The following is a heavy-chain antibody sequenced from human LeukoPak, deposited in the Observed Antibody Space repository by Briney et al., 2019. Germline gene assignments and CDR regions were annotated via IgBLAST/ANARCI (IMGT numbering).Heavy chain of an antibody. Sequence: GGSLRLSCAASGFTFSTYNMNWVRQAPGKGLEWVSSITSSSYIYYADSVKGRFTIPRDNAKNSLYLQMNSLRAEDTAVYYCARDPTYYYDSSGYYPPDYWGQGTLVTVSS. V-gene: IGHV3-21*01. D-gene: IGHD3-22*01. CDR3: ARDPTYYYDSSGYYPPDY. J-gene: IGHJ4*02. CDR1: GFTFSTYN. CDR2: ITSSSYI.